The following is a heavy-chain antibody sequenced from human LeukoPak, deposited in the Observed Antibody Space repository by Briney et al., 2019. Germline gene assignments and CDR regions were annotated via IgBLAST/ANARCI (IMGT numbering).Heavy chain of an antibody. J-gene: IGHJ4*02. Sequence: GGSLRLSCTASGFTFSSYAMNWVRQAPGKGLEWVSGIGAGGTFTYYADSVKGRFTIFRDNSRNTLYLQMNSLRADDTAVYYCASHYSGFNWGIDFWGQGTLVAVSS. CDR2: IGAGGTFT. CDR1: GFTFSSYA. CDR3: ASHYSGFNWGIDF. D-gene: IGHD5-12*01. V-gene: IGHV3-23*01.